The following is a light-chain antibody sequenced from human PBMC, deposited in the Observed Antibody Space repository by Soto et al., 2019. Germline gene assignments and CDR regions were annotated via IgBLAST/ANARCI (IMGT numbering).Light chain of an antibody. CDR1: WSNIGAGYE. CDR3: QSFDSSLSNSWV. Sequence: QSVLTQPPSVSGAQGQRVTISCTGGWSNIGAGYEVHWYQHLPGTAPKLLIYGVTNRPSGVPDRFSGSRSGTSASLAITGLQAEDEADYYCQSFDSSLSNSWVFGGGTKLTVL. CDR2: GVT. J-gene: IGLJ3*02. V-gene: IGLV1-40*01.